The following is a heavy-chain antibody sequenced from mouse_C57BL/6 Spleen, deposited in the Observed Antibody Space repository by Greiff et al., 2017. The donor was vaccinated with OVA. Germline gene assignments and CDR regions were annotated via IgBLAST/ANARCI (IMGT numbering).Heavy chain of an antibody. CDR2: ISSGGDYI. D-gene: IGHD1-1*01. CDR3: TRGGGTTVVATDWYFDV. V-gene: IGHV5-9-1*02. Sequence: EVQLVESGEGLVKPGGSLKLSCAASGFTLSSYAMSWVRQTPEKRLEWVAYISSGGDYIYYADTVKGRFTISRDNARNTLYLQMSSLKSEDTAMYYCTRGGGTTVVATDWYFDVWGTGTTVTVSS. J-gene: IGHJ1*03. CDR1: GFTLSSYA.